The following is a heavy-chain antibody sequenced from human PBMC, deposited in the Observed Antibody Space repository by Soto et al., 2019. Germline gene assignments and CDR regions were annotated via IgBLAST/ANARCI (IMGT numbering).Heavy chain of an antibody. D-gene: IGHD2-15*01. J-gene: IGHJ6*03. CDR3: ARLGAMKLPGLFYSYHFIDV. Sequence: SETLSLTCSVSGGSIGSGGYYWGWIRQPPEKGLEWIGSVYYSGSTYYNPPLQSRVTLSVDTSKNQFSLTLSSVTAADTAVYYCARLGAMKLPGLFYSYHFIDVWGKGTTVTVSS. CDR1: GGSIGSGGYY. CDR2: VYYSGST. V-gene: IGHV4-39*07.